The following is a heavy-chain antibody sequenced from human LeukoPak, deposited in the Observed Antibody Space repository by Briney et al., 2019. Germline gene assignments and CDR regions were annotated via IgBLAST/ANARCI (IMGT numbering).Heavy chain of an antibody. V-gene: IGHV1-69*13. J-gene: IGHJ6*02. D-gene: IGHD5-12*01. CDR3: ARDRKDIVATIREYNYYYYGMDV. CDR1: GGTFSSYA. CDR2: IIPIFGTA. Sequence: ASVKVSCKASGGTFSSYAISWVRQAPGQGLEWMGGIIPIFGTANYAQKFQGRVTITADESTSTAYMELSSLRSEDTAVYYCARDRKDIVATIREYNYYYYGMDVWGQGTTVTVSS.